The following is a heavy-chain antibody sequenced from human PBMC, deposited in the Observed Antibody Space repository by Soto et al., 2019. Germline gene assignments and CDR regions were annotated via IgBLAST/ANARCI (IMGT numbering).Heavy chain of an antibody. V-gene: IGHV1-2*02. J-gene: IGHJ6*02. CDR2: INPNTSAT. Sequence: ASVKVSCKASGYIFTGYFIQWLRQAPGQGLEWMGWINPNTSATNYAQKFQGRVTMTRDTSLGAAYMELTRLRPDDTALYYCERVTWGSDHYYGMDVRGQGTTVTVSS. D-gene: IGHD6-25*01. CDR3: ERVTWGSDHYYGMDV. CDR1: GYIFTGYF.